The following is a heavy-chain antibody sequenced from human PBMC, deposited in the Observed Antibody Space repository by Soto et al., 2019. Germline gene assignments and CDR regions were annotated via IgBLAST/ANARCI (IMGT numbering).Heavy chain of an antibody. V-gene: IGHV3-33*06. Sequence: QVQLVESGGGVVQPGRSLRLSCAASGFTFSSYGMHWVRQAPGKGLEWVAVIWYDGSNKYYADSVKGRFTISRDNSTNTLYLQMNSLRAEDTAVYYCAKAFMFHAFDIWGQGTMVTVSS. CDR1: GFTFSSYG. J-gene: IGHJ3*02. D-gene: IGHD3-10*02. CDR3: AKAFMFHAFDI. CDR2: IWYDGSNK.